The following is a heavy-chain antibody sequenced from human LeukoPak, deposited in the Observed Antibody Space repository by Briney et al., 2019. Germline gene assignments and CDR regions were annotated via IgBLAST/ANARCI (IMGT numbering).Heavy chain of an antibody. V-gene: IGHV4-34*01. Sequence: PSETLSLTCAVYGGSFSGYYWSWIRQPPGKGLEWIGSIYYSGSTYYNPSLKSRVTISVDTSKNQFSLKLSSVTAADTAVYYCARFLAARHLNYMDVWGKGTTVTVSS. J-gene: IGHJ6*03. D-gene: IGHD6-6*01. CDR1: GGSFSGYY. CDR3: ARFLAARHLNYMDV. CDR2: IYYSGST.